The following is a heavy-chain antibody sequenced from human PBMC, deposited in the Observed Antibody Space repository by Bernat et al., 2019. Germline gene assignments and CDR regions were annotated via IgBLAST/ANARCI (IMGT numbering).Heavy chain of an antibody. CDR2: IIPILGIA. Sequence: QVQLVQSGAEVKKPGSSVKVSCKASGGTFSSYTISWVRQAPGQGLEWMGRIIPILGIANYAQKFQGRVTITADKSTSTAYMELSSLRSEDTAVYYCARLGYCSGGSSYSGFDPWGQGTLVTVSS. V-gene: IGHV1-69*02. D-gene: IGHD2-15*01. CDR1: GGTFSSYT. CDR3: ARLGYCSGGSSYSGFDP. J-gene: IGHJ5*02.